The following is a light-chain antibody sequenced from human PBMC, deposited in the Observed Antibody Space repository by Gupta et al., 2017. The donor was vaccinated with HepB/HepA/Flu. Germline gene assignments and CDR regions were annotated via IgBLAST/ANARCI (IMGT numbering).Light chain of an antibody. J-gene: IGKJ1*01. CDR1: QSLLFRNGYNY. CDR3: NQGLHTRT. Sequence: DIVMTQSPLSLPVTPGEPTSISCRSSQSLLFRNGYNYLDWYLQKPGQSPQLLIYLGANRASGVPDRFSGSGSGTDFTLASSRLEAEDVGVYYCNQGLHTRTFGQGTKVDI. CDR2: LGA. V-gene: IGKV2-28*01.